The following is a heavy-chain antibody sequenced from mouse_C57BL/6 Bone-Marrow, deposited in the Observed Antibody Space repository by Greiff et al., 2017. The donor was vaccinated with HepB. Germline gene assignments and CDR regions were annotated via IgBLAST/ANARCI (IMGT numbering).Heavy chain of an antibody. Sequence: QVQLQQSGPGLVQPSQSLSITCTVSGFSLTSYGVHWVRQSPGKGLEWLGVIWRGGSTDYNAAFMSRLSITKDNSKSQVFFKMNSLQADDTAIYYCAKFITKEGYYYAMDYWGQGTSVTVSS. CDR3: AKFITKEGYYYAMDY. V-gene: IGHV2-5*01. CDR2: IWRGGST. J-gene: IGHJ4*01. CDR1: GFSLTSYG. D-gene: IGHD1-1*01.